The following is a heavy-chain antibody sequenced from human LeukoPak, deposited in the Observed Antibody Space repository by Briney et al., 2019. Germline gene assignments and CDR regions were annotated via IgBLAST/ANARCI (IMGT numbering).Heavy chain of an antibody. D-gene: IGHD6-13*01. CDR2: IHYSGST. CDR1: GGSISSYY. J-gene: IGHJ4*02. CDR3: ARGGGSWYADY. V-gene: IGHV4-59*01. Sequence: SETLSLTCSVSGGSISSYYWSWIRQPPEKGLEWIGYIHYSGSTSYNPSLKSRVTTSVDTSKNQFSLKVSSVTAADTAVYYCARGGGSWYADYWGQGILVTVSS.